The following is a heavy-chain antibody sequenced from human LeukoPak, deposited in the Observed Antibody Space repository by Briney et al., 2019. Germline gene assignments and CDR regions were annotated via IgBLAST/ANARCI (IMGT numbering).Heavy chain of an antibody. CDR2: INSDGSST. V-gene: IGHV3-74*01. D-gene: IGHD5-18*01. CDR3: ARDLIVDTATDRPGNFDY. CDR1: GFTFSSYW. Sequence: PGGSLRLSCAASGFTFSSYWMHWVRQAPGKGLVWVSRINSDGSSTSYADSVKGRFTISRDNAKNTLSLQMNSLRAEDTAVYYCARDLIVDTATDRPGNFDYWGQGTLVTVSS. J-gene: IGHJ4*02.